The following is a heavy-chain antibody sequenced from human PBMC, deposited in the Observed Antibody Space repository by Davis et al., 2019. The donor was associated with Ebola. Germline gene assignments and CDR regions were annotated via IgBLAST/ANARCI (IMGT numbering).Heavy chain of an antibody. V-gene: IGHV1-69*11. Sequence: SVKVSCKASGYTFTTYGISWVRQAPGQGLEWMGKIIPTLGRTNYAQNFQGRLTITADESTNTAYMELSSLTSDDTADYYCAREGYFDSSGYHHPYCFDYWGQGILVTVSS. CDR1: GYTFTTYG. CDR3: AREGYFDSSGYHHPYCFDY. D-gene: IGHD3-22*01. CDR2: IIPTLGRT. J-gene: IGHJ4*02.